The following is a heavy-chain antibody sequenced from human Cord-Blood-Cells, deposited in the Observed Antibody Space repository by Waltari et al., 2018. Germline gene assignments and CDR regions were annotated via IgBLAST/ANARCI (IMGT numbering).Heavy chain of an antibody. V-gene: IGHV3-30*18. Sequence: QVQLVESGGGVVQPGRSLRLSCPASGFTSSSYGIHWVRQAPGKGLEWVAVISYDGSNKYYADSVKGRFTISRDNSKNTLYLQMNSLRAEDTAVYYCAKDFGAGDAFDIWGQGTMVTVSS. CDR2: ISYDGSNK. CDR1: GFTSSSYG. CDR3: AKDFGAGDAFDI. D-gene: IGHD3-10*01. J-gene: IGHJ3*02.